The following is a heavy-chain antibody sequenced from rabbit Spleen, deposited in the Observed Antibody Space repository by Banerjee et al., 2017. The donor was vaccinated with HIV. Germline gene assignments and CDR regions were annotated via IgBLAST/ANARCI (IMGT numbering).Heavy chain of an antibody. Sequence: QEQLVESGGGLVQPEGSLTLTCKASGFSFSDRDVMCWVRQAPGKGLEWIACINAATGKPVYATWAKGRFTISRTPSTTVTLRMTSLTAADRATYFCARDLVAVIGWNFNLWGPGTLVTVS. CDR3: ARDLVAVIGWNFNL. D-gene: IGHD1-1*01. CDR2: INAATGKP. J-gene: IGHJ4*01. CDR1: GFSFSDRDV. V-gene: IGHV1S45*01.